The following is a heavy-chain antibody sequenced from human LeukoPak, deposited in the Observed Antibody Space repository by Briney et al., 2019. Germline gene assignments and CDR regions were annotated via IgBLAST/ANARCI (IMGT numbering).Heavy chain of an antibody. Sequence: PSETLSLTCAVSGYSISSGYYWGWIRQPPGKGLEWIGRNYHSGRTYYNPSLKSRVTISADTSKNQVSLRLSEVTAADTAVYYCARSHQLFDWLLIWGQGTLVTVSS. D-gene: IGHD3-9*01. CDR1: GYSISSGYY. CDR3: ARSHQLFDWLLI. CDR2: NYHSGRT. V-gene: IGHV4-38-2*01. J-gene: IGHJ4*02.